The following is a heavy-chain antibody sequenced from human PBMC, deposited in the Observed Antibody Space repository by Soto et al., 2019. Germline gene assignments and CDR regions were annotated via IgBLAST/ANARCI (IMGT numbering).Heavy chain of an antibody. Sequence: QITLKESGPTLVKPTQTLTLTCTFSGFSLNTSGVGVGWIRQPPGQALEFLALIYWDDDKRYSPSLKSRLTITKDTSKNQVVLTMTNMDPVDTATYYCAHRRRQLEREASYFDYWGQGTLVTVSS. CDR2: IYWDDDK. D-gene: IGHD1-1*01. CDR1: GFSLNTSGVG. V-gene: IGHV2-5*02. J-gene: IGHJ4*02. CDR3: AHRRRQLEREASYFDY.